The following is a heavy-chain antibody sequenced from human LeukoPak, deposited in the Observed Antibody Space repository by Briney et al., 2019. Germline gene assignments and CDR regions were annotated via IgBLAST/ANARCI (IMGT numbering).Heavy chain of an antibody. CDR3: ARDPYSGNYGNYYYYYMDV. V-gene: IGHV3-21*01. CDR2: ITSSGTYI. D-gene: IGHD1-26*01. J-gene: IGHJ6*03. CDR1: GFTVSSDS. Sequence: GGSLRLSCTVSGFTVSSDSMSWVRQAPGKGLEWVSSITSSGTYIFYADSVKGRFTISRDNAKNSLYLQMNSLGPEDTAVYYCARDPYSGNYGNYYYYYMDVWGKGTTVTISS.